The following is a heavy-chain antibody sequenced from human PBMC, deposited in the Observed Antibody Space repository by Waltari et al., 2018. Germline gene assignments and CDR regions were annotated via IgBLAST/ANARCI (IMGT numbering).Heavy chain of an antibody. J-gene: IGHJ4*02. D-gene: IGHD3-22*01. V-gene: IGHV1-69*04. CDR2: IIPIRGIA. Sequence: QVQLVQSGAEVKKPGSSVKVSCKVSGSTFSSYPISWVRQAPGKGLEWMGRIIPIRGIANYAQKFQGRVTITADKSTSTAYMELSSLRSEDTAVYYCATSLRVTMIVVVPPAYWGQGTLVTVSS. CDR1: GSTFSSYP. CDR3: ATSLRVTMIVVVPPAY.